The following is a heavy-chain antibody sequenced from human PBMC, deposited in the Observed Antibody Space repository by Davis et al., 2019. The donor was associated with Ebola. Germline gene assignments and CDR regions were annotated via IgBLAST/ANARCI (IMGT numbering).Heavy chain of an antibody. CDR1: GYTFSNYA. J-gene: IGHJ6*02. V-gene: IGHV1-8*01. CDR2: MNPNSGDT. D-gene: IGHD1-1*01. Sequence: AASVKVSCKASGYTFSNYAINWVRQATGQGLEWMGWMNPNSGDTGYAQKFQGRVTMTRNTPISTDYMELSSLRSEDTAVYYCAREGTGDGFIYYYGMDVWGQGTTVTVSS. CDR3: AREGTGDGFIYYYGMDV.